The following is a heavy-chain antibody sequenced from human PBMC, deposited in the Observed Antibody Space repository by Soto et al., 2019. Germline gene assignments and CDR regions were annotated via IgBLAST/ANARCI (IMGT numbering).Heavy chain of an antibody. V-gene: IGHV4-34*01. CDR3: ARGSRYCSSTSCYLFQTYYYYMDV. J-gene: IGHJ6*03. D-gene: IGHD2-2*01. Sequence: QVQLQQWGAGLLKPSETLSLTCAVYGGSFSGYYWSWIRQPPGKGLEWMGEINHSGSTNYNPSLKSRVTISVDTSKNQFSLKLSSVTAADTAVYYCARGSRYCSSTSCYLFQTYYYYMDVWGKGTTVTVSS. CDR2: INHSGST. CDR1: GGSFSGYY.